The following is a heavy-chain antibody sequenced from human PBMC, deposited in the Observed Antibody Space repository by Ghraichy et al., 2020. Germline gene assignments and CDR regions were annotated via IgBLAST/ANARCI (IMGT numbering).Heavy chain of an antibody. CDR1: GFIFSNFG. J-gene: IGHJ4*02. CDR3: AKDSGWYVPHSDY. V-gene: IGHV3-30*02. Sequence: GGSLRLSCTASGFIFSNFGMQWVRQAPGKGLEWVAFMRSDGTTRYYADSVKGRSTISRDTAKNTLYLQMNSLTAEDTGVYYCAKDSGWYVPHSDYWGQGTLVAVSS. D-gene: IGHD6-19*01. CDR2: MRSDGTTR.